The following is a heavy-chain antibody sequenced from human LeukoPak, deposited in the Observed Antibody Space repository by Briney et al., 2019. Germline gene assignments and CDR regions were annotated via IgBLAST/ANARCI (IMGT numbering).Heavy chain of an antibody. CDR3: ARSHSDIVVVPAATDFDY. J-gene: IGHJ4*02. D-gene: IGHD2-2*01. V-gene: IGHV4-59*12. CDR2: IYHSGST. CDR1: GGSISSYY. Sequence: SETLSLTCTVSGGSISSYYWSWIRQPPGKGLEWIGYIYHSGSTYYNPSLKSRVTISVDRSKDQFSLKLSSVTAADTAVYYCARSHSDIVVVPAATDFDYWGQGTLVTVSS.